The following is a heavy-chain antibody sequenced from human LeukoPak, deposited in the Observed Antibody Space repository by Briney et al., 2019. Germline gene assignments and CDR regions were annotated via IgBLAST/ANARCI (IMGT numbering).Heavy chain of an antibody. V-gene: IGHV3-74*01. J-gene: IGHJ4*02. Sequence: RGSLRLSCAASGFTFSRYWMHWVRQAPGKGLLWVSRSNTDGSSTNYADSVKGRFTISRDNAKSTLYLQMNSLRAEDTAVYYCARGYSDYYYFDSWGQGTLVTVSS. CDR3: ARGYSDYYYFDS. CDR1: GFTFSRYW. D-gene: IGHD4-11*01. CDR2: SNTDGSST.